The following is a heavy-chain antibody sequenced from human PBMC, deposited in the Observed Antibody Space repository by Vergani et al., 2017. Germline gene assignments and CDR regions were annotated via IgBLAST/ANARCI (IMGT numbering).Heavy chain of an antibody. CDR3: ARPSGATTGPFQY. Sequence: EIQLVQSGTEVKKTGESLRISCKTAGYTFTTHWIGWVGQVPGKGLEWMGIIYPGDSDTTYSPPFQGQVTISVDRSDSTAFLQWSSLKTSDSAMYYCARPSGATTGPFQYLGQGTLVTVS. D-gene: IGHD7-27*01. V-gene: IGHV5-51*03. CDR2: IYPGDSDT. CDR1: GYTFTTHW. J-gene: IGHJ4*02.